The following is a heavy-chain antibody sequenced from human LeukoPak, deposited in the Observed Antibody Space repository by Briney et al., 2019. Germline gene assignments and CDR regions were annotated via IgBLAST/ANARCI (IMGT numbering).Heavy chain of an antibody. CDR1: GFTFSSYS. V-gene: IGHV3-21*01. D-gene: IGHD5-18*01. CDR3: ARGEDTAMADY. Sequence: GGSLRLSCAASGFTFSSYSMSWVRQAPGKGLEWVSSISSSSSYIYYADSVKGRFTISRDNAKNSLYLQMNSLRAEDTAVYYCARGEDTAMADYWGQGTLVTVSS. J-gene: IGHJ4*02. CDR2: ISSSSSYI.